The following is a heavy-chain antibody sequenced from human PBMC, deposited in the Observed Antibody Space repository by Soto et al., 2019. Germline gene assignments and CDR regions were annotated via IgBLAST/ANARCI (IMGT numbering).Heavy chain of an antibody. Sequence: GASVKVSCKASGYSFNSYALHWVRQAPGQRLEWMAWINAGNRNTRYSQRFQGRVTVTRDTSANTTYMELSNLRSEDTAVYYCARASGAGWSRTDYAMGVWGQGTTVTV. CDR1: GYSFNSYA. CDR3: ARASGAGWSRTDYAMGV. CDR2: INAGNRNT. V-gene: IGHV1-3*01. J-gene: IGHJ6*02. D-gene: IGHD3-10*01.